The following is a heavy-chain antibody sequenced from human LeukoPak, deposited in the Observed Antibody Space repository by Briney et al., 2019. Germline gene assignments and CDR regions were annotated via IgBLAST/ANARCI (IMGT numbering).Heavy chain of an antibody. CDR2: ITTSGTYI. D-gene: IGHD2-15*01. CDR1: GFTFTRFN. J-gene: IGHJ4*02. Sequence: GGSLRLSCAASGFTFTRFNMNWVRQAPGKGLELVSSITTSGTYIYYADSVKGRFTISRDNAKNSLYLQMNSLRGEDTAVYYCARARTPDYWGQGTLVTVSS. CDR3: ARARTPDY. V-gene: IGHV3-21*06.